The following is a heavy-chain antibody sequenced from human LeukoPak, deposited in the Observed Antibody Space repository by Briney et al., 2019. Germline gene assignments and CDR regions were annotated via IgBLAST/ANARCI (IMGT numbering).Heavy chain of an antibody. V-gene: IGHV4-4*07. D-gene: IGHD1-7*01. CDR3: ARVTGTTYYYYYMDV. J-gene: IGHJ6*03. CDR1: GASITSYY. Sequence: SETLSLTCTVSGASITSYYWSWIRQPAGKGLEWIGRIYASGSTNYNPSLKSRVTMSVDTSRNQFSLKLNSVTAADTAVYYCARVTGTTYYYYYMDVWGKGTTVTVSS. CDR2: IYASGST.